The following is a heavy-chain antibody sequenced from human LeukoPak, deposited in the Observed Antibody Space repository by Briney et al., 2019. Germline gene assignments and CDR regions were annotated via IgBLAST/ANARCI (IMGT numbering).Heavy chain of an antibody. D-gene: IGHD6-13*01. V-gene: IGHV3-66*01. CDR2: IYSGGST. CDR3: ARESASSWQGGSGMDV. J-gene: IGHJ6*02. CDR1: GFTVSSNY. Sequence: PGGSLRLSCAASGFTVSSNYMSWVRQAPGKGLEWVSVIYSGGSTYYADSVKGRFTISRDNSKNTLYLQMNSLRAEDTAVYYCARESASSWQGGSGMDVWGQGTTVTVSS.